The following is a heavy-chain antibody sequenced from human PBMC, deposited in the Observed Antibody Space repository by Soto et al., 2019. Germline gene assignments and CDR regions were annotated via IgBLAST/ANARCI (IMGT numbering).Heavy chain of an antibody. D-gene: IGHD2-2*01. Sequence: VGSLRLSCAASGFTFSDYYMSWIREAPGNGLEWVSYISSSSSYTNYADSVKGRFTISRDNAKNSLYLQMNSLRAEDTAVYYCARAYGEYQLPAGAMDVWGQGTTVTVSS. CDR2: ISSSSSYT. CDR3: ARAYGEYQLPAGAMDV. CDR1: GFTFSDYY. V-gene: IGHV3-11*06. J-gene: IGHJ6*02.